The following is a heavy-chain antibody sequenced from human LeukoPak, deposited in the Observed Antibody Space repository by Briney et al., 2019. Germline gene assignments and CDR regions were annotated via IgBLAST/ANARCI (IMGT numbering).Heavy chain of an antibody. CDR3: AKHVKPTVVVSSHRVIDY. D-gene: IGHD4-17*01. CDR2: VSGSGQST. V-gene: IGHV3-23*01. J-gene: IGHJ4*02. CDR1: GFNFRNSA. Sequence: GGSLRLSCAAAGFNFRNSAMSWFRQAPGKGLEWVAVVSGSGQSTYYADSVKGRFTISRDNSNNTLYLQMKSLRAEDTAVFHCAKHVKPTVVVSSHRVIDYWGQGTLVTVSS.